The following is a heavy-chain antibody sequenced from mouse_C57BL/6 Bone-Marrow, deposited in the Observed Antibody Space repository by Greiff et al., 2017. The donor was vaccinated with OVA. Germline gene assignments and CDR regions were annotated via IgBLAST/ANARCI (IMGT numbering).Heavy chain of an antibody. CDR1: GFTFSDYG. V-gene: IGHV5-17*01. CDR2: LSSGSSTI. J-gene: IGHJ1*03. CDR3: ARINYWYFDV. Sequence: VQLKESGGGLVKPGGSLKLSCAASGFTFSDYGMHWVRQAPEKGLEWVAYLSSGSSTIYYADTVKGRFTISRDNAKNTLFQQMTSLRSEDTAMYYCARINYWYFDVWGTGTTVTVSS.